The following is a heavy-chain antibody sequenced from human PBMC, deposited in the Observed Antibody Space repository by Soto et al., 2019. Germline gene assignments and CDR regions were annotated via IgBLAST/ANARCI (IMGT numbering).Heavy chain of an antibody. J-gene: IGHJ4*02. D-gene: IGHD3-3*01. CDR3: ARALDFWSAYFDY. CDR1: GFTFSRYA. Sequence: GGSLRLSCVASGFTFSRYAMSWVRQAPGKGLEWVSTIGGSGRNTYYADSVKGRFTISRDNSKNTLYLQMNSLRTEDTAVYYCARALDFWSAYFDYWGQGSLVTVSS. CDR2: IGGSGRNT. V-gene: IGHV3-23*01.